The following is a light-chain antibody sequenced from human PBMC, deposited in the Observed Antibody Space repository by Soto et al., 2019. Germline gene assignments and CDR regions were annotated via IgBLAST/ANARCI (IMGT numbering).Light chain of an antibody. CDR3: SSYTSSTAYV. V-gene: IGLV2-14*01. CDR1: SSDVGGYNY. J-gene: IGLJ1*01. Sequence: QSVLPQPASVSGSPGQSITISCTGTSSDVGGYNYVSWYQLHPGKAPKLMVYEVSNRPSGVSNRFSGSKSGNTASLTISGLQAEDEADYYCSSYTSSTAYVFGTGTKATVL. CDR2: EVS.